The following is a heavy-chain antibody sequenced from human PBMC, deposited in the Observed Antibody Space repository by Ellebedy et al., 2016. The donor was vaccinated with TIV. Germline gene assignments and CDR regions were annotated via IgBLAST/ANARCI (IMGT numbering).Heavy chain of an antibody. Sequence: GESLKISCTASGFTFSSFWMGWVRPTPGKGLEWVANIKEDGTEKYYLDSVRGRFTISRDNAKNSLYLQMNNLRAEDTAVYHCTRDASGWSVFWGQGTLVTVSS. V-gene: IGHV3-7*01. CDR1: GFTFSSFW. CDR3: TRDASGWSVF. CDR2: IKEDGTEK. J-gene: IGHJ1*01. D-gene: IGHD6-19*01.